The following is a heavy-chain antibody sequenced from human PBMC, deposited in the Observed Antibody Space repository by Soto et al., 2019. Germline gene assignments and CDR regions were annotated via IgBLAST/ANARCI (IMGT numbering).Heavy chain of an antibody. CDR3: AKDSDRVEYQLLFGIGMDV. J-gene: IGHJ6*02. Sequence: GGSLRLSCAASGFTFDDYAMHWVRQAPGKGLEWVSGISWNSGSIGYADSVKGRFTISRDNAKNSLYLQMNSLRAEDTALYYCAKDSDRVEYQLLFGIGMDVWGQGTTVTVSS. V-gene: IGHV3-9*01. CDR1: GFTFDDYA. CDR2: ISWNSGSI. D-gene: IGHD2-2*01.